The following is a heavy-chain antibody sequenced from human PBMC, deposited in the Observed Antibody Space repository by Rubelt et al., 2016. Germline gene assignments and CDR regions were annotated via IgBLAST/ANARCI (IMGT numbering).Heavy chain of an antibody. J-gene: IGHJ4*02. V-gene: IGHV4-34*01. CDR2: ISHSGST. CDR1: GESFSDYY. D-gene: IGHD3-10*01. CDR3: ARGTFYGSAHPFDY. Sequence: QVQLQQWGAGLLNPSETLSLTCAVHGESFSDYYWSWIRQSPGMGLEWIGEISHSGSTKYSPSPRGRVTISVEASKNQFSLDLSAMTAADTAVYYCARGTFYGSAHPFDYWGQGNLVTVSS.